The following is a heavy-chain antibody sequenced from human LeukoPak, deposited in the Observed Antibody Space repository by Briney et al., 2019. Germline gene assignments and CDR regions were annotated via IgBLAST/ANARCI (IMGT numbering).Heavy chain of an antibody. D-gene: IGHD3-10*01. J-gene: IGHJ6*04. Sequence: SVMVSCNASGGTFSSYTISWVRQAPGQGLEWMGGIIPIFGTANYAQKFQGRVTITADESTSTAYMELNSLRSEDTAMYYCARLMDYYASGTYGRYAMDVWGKGTTVTVTS. CDR2: IIPIFGTA. CDR3: ARLMDYYASGTYGRYAMDV. CDR1: GGTFSSYT. V-gene: IGHV1-69*13.